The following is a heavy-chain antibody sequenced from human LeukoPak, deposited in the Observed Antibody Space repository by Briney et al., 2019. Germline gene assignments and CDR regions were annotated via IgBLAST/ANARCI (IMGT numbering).Heavy chain of an antibody. J-gene: IGHJ4*02. D-gene: IGHD5-18*01. CDR3: ARGDTARMSDY. Sequence: GGSLRLSCAASGFTFSSYAMHWGRQAPGKGLEWVAVISYDGSNKYYADSVKGRFTISRDNSKNTLYLQMNSLRAEDTAVYYCARGDTARMSDYWGQGTLVTVSS. CDR1: GFTFSSYA. V-gene: IGHV3-30*04. CDR2: ISYDGSNK.